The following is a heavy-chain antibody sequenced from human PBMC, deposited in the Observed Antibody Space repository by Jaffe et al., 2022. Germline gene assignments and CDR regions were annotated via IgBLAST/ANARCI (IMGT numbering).Heavy chain of an antibody. CDR1: GGSVSSGTYY. CDR2: MFYSGSI. J-gene: IGHJ3*02. V-gene: IGHV4-61*01. CDR3: ARGELLRSGTYYKKFNDAFDI. D-gene: IGHD3-10*01. Sequence: QVQLQESGPGLVKPSETLSLTCTVSGGSVSSGTYYWSWIRQPPGKGLEWIGYMFYSGSINYNPSLKSRITISIDTSKNQFSLNLSSVTAADTAVYYCARGELLRSGTYYKKFNDAFDIWGQGTMVTVSS.